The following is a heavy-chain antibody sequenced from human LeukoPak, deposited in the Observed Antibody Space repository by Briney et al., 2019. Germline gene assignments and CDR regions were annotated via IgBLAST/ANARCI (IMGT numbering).Heavy chain of an antibody. CDR2: IYYSGIT. CDR1: GGSISSNGYY. Sequence: PSETLSLTCTVSGGSISSNGYYWGWIRQSPGEGLEWIGNIYYSGITYYNASLKSRVTISVDTSKNQFSLKLSSVTAADTAVYYCARQSKDIVVVVAATPIEVSYYYYMDVWGKGTTVTISS. D-gene: IGHD2-15*01. J-gene: IGHJ6*03. V-gene: IGHV4-39*01. CDR3: ARQSKDIVVVVAATPIEVSYYYYMDV.